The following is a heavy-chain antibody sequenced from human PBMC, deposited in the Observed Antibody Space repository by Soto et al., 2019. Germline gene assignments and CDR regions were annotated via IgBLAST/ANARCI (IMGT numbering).Heavy chain of an antibody. CDR2: TYYRSKWYY. CDR1: GDSVSSNSAG. J-gene: IGHJ4*01. D-gene: IGHD1-26*01. V-gene: IGHV6-1*01. CDR3: ARGEQYSGRIFDY. Sequence: SQTLSLTCSITGDSVSSNSAGWSWVRQSPSRGLEWLGRTYYRSKWYYEYAVSGRGRITINPDTSKNQYSLQLNSVTPEDTAVYCCARGEQYSGRIFDYWGQGTLVTVSS.